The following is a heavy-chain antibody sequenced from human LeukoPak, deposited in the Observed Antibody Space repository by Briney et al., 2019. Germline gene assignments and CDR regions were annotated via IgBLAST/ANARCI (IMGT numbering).Heavy chain of an antibody. CDR2: IWYDGSNK. D-gene: IGHD3-22*01. J-gene: IGHJ4*02. Sequence: PGGSLRLSCAASGFTFTNYAMHWVRQAPGKGLEWVAVIWYDGSNKYYADSVKGRFTISRDNSKNTLYLQMNSLRAEDTAVYYCARGADYYDSSGYCWGQGTLVTVSS. CDR1: GFTFTNYA. V-gene: IGHV3-33*08. CDR3: ARGADYYDSSGYC.